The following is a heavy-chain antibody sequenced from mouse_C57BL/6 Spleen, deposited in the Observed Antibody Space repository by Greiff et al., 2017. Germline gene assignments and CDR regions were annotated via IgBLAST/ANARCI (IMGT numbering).Heavy chain of an antibody. CDR3: TTVTTVVGYFDV. V-gene: IGHV14-4*01. J-gene: IGHJ1*03. CDR2: IDPENGDT. D-gene: IGHD1-1*01. Sequence: EVQRVESGAELVRPGASVKLSCTASGFNIKDDYMHWVKQRPEQGLEWIGWIDPENGDTEYASKFQGKATITADTSSNTAYLQLSSLTSEDTAVYYCTTVTTVVGYFDVWGTGTTVTVSS. CDR1: GFNIKDDY.